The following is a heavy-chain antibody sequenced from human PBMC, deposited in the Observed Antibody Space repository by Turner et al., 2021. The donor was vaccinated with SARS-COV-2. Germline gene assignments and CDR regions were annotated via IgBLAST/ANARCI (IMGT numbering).Heavy chain of an antibody. V-gene: IGHV3-64*01. CDR1: GFTFSTYA. J-gene: IGHJ4*02. Sequence: EVQLVESGGGLFQPGGSLRLSCAASGFTFSTYAMHWVRQAPGKGLEYVSAISSYGGSTYYANSVKGRFTISRVNAKNTLYLQMGSLRAEDMAVYYCARDWRAGNYWGQGTLVTVSS. CDR3: ARDWRAGNY. D-gene: IGHD3-3*01. CDR2: ISSYGGST.